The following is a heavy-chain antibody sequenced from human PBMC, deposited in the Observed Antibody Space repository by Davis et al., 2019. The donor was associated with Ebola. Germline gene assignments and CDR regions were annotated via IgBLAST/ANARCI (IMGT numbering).Heavy chain of an antibody. CDR2: ISAYNGNT. J-gene: IGHJ4*02. CDR3: ARGNSNYDDFDY. Sequence: ASVKVSCKASGYTFTSYGISWVRQAPGQGLEWMGWISAYNGNTNYVQKLQGRVTMTTDTSTSTAYMELRSLRSDDTAVYYCARGNSNYDDFDYWGQGSLVTVFS. D-gene: IGHD4-11*01. V-gene: IGHV1-18*01. CDR1: GYTFTSYG.